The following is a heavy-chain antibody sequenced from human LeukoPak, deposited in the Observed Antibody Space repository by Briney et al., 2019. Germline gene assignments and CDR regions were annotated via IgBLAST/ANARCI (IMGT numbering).Heavy chain of an antibody. CDR1: GGSISSYY. CDR2: IYDSGSA. CDR3: ARAQVGIVGATEFAY. Sequence: SETLSLTCTVSGGSISSYYWTWIRQPPGEGLEWIAYIYDSGSANYNPSLKSRVTISVDSSKNHFSLKLSSVTAADTAVYYCARAQVGIVGATEFAYWGQGTLVTVSS. V-gene: IGHV4-59*08. D-gene: IGHD1-26*01. J-gene: IGHJ4*02.